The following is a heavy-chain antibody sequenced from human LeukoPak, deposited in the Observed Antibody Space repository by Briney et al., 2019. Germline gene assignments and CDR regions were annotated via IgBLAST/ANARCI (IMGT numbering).Heavy chain of an antibody. V-gene: IGHV4-59*01. D-gene: IGHD6-13*01. CDR1: GGSIRSYY. CDR2: IYYSGST. J-gene: IGHJ2*01. CDR3: ARVYYSSSYDYWYFDL. Sequence: KPSETLSLSCTVSGGSIRSYYWSWIRQPPGKGLEWIGYIYYSGSTNYNPSLKSRVTISVDTSKNQFSLKLSSVTAADTAVYYCARVYYSSSYDYWYFDLWGRGTLVTVS.